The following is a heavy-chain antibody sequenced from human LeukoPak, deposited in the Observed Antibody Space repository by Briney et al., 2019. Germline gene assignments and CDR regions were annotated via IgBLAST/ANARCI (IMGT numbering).Heavy chain of an antibody. CDR1: GFIFSNYW. Sequence: GSLRLSCAASGFIFSNYWMSWVRLAPGRGLEWVANIMQDGSEEYYVDSVKGRFTISRDNAKNSMYLQMNSPRADDTAVYYCARIFSVYYVFDYWGQGTPVTASS. CDR2: IMQDGSEE. J-gene: IGHJ4*02. CDR3: ARIFSVYYVFDY. D-gene: IGHD5/OR15-5a*01. V-gene: IGHV3-7*01.